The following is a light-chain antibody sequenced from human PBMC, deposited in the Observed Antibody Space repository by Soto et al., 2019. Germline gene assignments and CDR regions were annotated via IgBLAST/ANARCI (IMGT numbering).Light chain of an antibody. V-gene: IGKV1-12*02. CDR1: QDISNW. J-gene: IGKJ3*01. Sequence: DIQMTQSPSSVSASVGDTVTITCRGSQDISNWLAWYQHKPGKAPKFLIYGASSLQSGVPSRFSGSGSGTDFTLTISSLQPEDFATYFCQQANSFPFTFGPGTKVDIK. CDR2: GAS. CDR3: QQANSFPFT.